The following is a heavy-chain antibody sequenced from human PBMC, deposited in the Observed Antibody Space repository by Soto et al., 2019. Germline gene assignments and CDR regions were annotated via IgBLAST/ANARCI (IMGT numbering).Heavy chain of an antibody. CDR1: GFTFSSFN. J-gene: IGHJ4*02. CDR2: ISYDGSNK. Sequence: QVQLLESGGGVVQPGRSLRVSCAASGFTFSSFNMHWVRQAPGKGLEWVALISYDGSNKYVDSVKGRFTISRDNSKNTLHLQMNSLRAEDTAVYYCARTTTVAGTPEFDYWGQGTLVTVSS. V-gene: IGHV3-30-3*01. D-gene: IGHD6-19*01. CDR3: ARTTTVAGTPEFDY.